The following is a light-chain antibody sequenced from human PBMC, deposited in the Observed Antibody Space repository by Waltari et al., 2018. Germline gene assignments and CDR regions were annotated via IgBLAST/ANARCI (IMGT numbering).Light chain of an antibody. CDR3: QQYYSYPLT. J-gene: IGKJ4*01. CDR2: AAS. CDR1: QGISSY. V-gene: IGKV1-8*01. Sequence: AIRMTQSPSSFSASTGDRVTITCRASQGISSYLAWYQQKPGKAPKLLIYAASTLQSGVPSRFSGSGSGTDFTLTISCLQSEYFATYYCQQYYSYPLTVGGGTKVEIK.